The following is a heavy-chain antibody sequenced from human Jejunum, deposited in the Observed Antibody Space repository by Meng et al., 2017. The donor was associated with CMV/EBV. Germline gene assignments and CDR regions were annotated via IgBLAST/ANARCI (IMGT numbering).Heavy chain of an antibody. CDR1: GFGFGYYW. D-gene: IGHD3-16*01. CDR3: TTGAPGGTYFDY. Sequence: SGFGFGYYWMHWVRQAPGKGLEWVGRIKSKKDGTTTDYAAPVKGRFTISRDDSKNTVYLQMNSLKTEDAAMYYCTTGAPGGTYFDYWGRGTLVTVSS. V-gene: IGHV3-15*01. J-gene: IGHJ4*02. CDR2: IKSKKDGTTT.